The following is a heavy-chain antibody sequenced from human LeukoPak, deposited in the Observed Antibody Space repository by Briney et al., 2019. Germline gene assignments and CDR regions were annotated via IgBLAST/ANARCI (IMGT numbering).Heavy chain of an antibody. D-gene: IGHD3-10*01. Sequence: GGSLRLSCAASGFTFSSYWMSWVRQAPGKGLEWVANIKQDGSEKYYVDSVKGRFTISRDNAKNSLYLQTNSLRAEDTAVYYCARVKSALVWFGELFAFDYWGQGTLVTVSS. CDR2: IKQDGSEK. J-gene: IGHJ4*02. CDR3: ARVKSALVWFGELFAFDY. V-gene: IGHV3-7*01. CDR1: GFTFSSYW.